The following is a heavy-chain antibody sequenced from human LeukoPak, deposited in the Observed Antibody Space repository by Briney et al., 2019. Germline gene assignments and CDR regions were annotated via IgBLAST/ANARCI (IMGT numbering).Heavy chain of an antibody. D-gene: IGHD3-10*01. J-gene: IGHJ3*02. V-gene: IGHV5-51*01. CDR1: GYSFTSYW. CDR3: ARRSGSDALDI. CDR2: IYPGDSYT. Sequence: LGESLKISCKGSGYSFTSYWIAWVRQMPGKGLEWMGIIYPGDSYTTYSPSFQGQVTISADKSISTAYLQWRSLKASDTAMYYCARRSGSDALDIWGQGTMVTVSS.